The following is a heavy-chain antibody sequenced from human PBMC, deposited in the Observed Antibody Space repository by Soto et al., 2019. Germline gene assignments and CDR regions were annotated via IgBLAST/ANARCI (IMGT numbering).Heavy chain of an antibody. D-gene: IGHD4-17*01. V-gene: IGHV4-59*01. Sequence: QVQLQESGPGLVKPSETLSLICTVSGGSISSYYWSWIRQPPGKGLEWIGYIYYSGSTNYNPSLKSRVTISVDTSKNQFSLKLSSVTAADTAVYYCARDTDFGYGDYVLFDYWGQGTLVTVSS. CDR3: ARDTDFGYGDYVLFDY. CDR1: GGSISSYY. CDR2: IYYSGST. J-gene: IGHJ4*02.